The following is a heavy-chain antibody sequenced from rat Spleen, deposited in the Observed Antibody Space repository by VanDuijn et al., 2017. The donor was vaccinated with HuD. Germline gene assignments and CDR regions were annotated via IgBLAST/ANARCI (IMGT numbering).Heavy chain of an antibody. CDR3: TTGYYDGYYLVFDY. CDR1: GFTFKNYW. CDR2: ITNTGGST. Sequence: EVQLVESGGGLVQPGRSLKVSCVASGFTFKNYWMSWIRQAPGKGLEWVASITNTGGSTYYRDSVKGRFTISRDNAKSSLYLQMDSLRSEDTATYYCTTGYYDGYYLVFDYWGQGVMVTVSS. D-gene: IGHD1-12*03. V-gene: IGHV5-31*01. J-gene: IGHJ2*01.